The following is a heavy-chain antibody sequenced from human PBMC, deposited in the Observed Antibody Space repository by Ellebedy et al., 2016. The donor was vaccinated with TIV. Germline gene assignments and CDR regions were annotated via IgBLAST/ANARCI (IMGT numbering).Heavy chain of an antibody. V-gene: IGHV3-7*01. CDR1: GFIFSNYW. CDR3: ASRPPSETYYAVFDY. D-gene: IGHD1-26*01. Sequence: GGSLRLSXAASGFIFSNYWMTWVRQSPGKGLEWVANIKKDRSEKYYVDSVKGRFTISRDNTKNSLYLQMNSLRAEDTAVYYCASRPPSETYYAVFDYWGPGTQVTVSS. J-gene: IGHJ4*02. CDR2: IKKDRSEK.